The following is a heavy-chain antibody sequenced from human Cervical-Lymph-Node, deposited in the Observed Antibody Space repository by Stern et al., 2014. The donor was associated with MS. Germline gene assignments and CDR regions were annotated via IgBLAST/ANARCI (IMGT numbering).Heavy chain of an antibody. D-gene: IGHD3-16*01. CDR2: INTKTGNP. CDR1: GYNVTDHA. Sequence: VQLVESGSELKKPGASVKVSCKASGYNVTDHAMNWVRQAPGQGLEWMGWINTKTGNPTFAQGFTGRFVFSLDTSINTAYLQISSIKAEDSAVYYCATWGAANSPPLFYWGQGTLVTVSS. J-gene: IGHJ4*02. CDR3: ATWGAANSPPLFY. V-gene: IGHV7-4-1*02.